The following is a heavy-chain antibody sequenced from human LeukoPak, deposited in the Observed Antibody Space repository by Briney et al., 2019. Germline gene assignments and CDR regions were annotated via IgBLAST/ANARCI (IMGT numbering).Heavy chain of an antibody. V-gene: IGHV3-7*01. CDR2: IKQDGSEK. D-gene: IGHD3-10*01. CDR1: GFTFSSYW. CDR3: ARDPTAYGSDPNWFDP. J-gene: IGHJ5*02. Sequence: GGSLRLSCAASGFTFSSYWMSWVRQAPGKGLEWVANIKQDGSEKYYVDSVKGRFTISRDNAKNSLYLQMNSLRAEDTAVYYCARDPTAYGSDPNWFDPWGQGTLVTVSS.